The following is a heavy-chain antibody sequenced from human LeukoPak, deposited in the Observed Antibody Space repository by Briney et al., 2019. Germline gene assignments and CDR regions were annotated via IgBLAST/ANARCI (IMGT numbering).Heavy chain of an antibody. V-gene: IGHV4-31*03. D-gene: IGHD3-3*01. CDR2: IYYSGST. Sequence: SETLSLTCTVSGGSISSGGYYWSWIRQHPGKGLEWIGYIYYSGSTYYNPSLKSRVTISVDTSKNQFSLKLSSVTAADTAVYYCASFPPSIFGVVIAYFDYWGQGTLVTVSS. J-gene: IGHJ4*02. CDR1: GGSISSGGYY. CDR3: ASFPPSIFGVVIAYFDY.